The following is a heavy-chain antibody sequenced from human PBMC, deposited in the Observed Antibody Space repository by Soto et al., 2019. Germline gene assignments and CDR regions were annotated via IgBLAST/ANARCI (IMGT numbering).Heavy chain of an antibody. D-gene: IGHD6-19*01. CDR1: GGSVSSGSYY. V-gene: IGHV4-61*01. Sequence: QVQLQESGPGLVKPSETLSLTCTVSGGSVSSGSYYWSWIRQPPGKGLEWIGYIYYSGSTNYNPSLKSRVTISVDTSKNQFSLKLSSVTAADTAVYYCARENHSSGWYGSACWFDPWGQGTLVTVSS. J-gene: IGHJ5*02. CDR2: IYYSGST. CDR3: ARENHSSGWYGSACWFDP.